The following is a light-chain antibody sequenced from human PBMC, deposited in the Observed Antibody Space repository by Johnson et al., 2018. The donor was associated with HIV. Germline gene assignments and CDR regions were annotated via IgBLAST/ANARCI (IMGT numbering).Light chain of an antibody. CDR1: SSNVGSSF. V-gene: IGLV1-51*01. CDR3: GTWDSSLTSYV. Sequence: QPALTQPPSVSAAPGQTVTISCSGSSSNVGSSFVSWYRQVPGTAPKLLIYDNNKRPSGIPGRFSGSKSGPSATLCITGLQTGDEADYYCGTWDSSLTSYVFGAGTKVTVL. J-gene: IGLJ1*01. CDR2: DNN.